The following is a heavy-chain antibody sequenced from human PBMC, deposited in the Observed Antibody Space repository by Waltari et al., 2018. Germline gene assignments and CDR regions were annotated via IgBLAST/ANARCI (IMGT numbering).Heavy chain of an antibody. D-gene: IGHD6-6*01. CDR2: AYSSGKP. CDR3: ARSIIRYMDV. J-gene: IGHJ6*03. V-gene: IGHV4-30-4*01. CDR1: GASVGTGDVY. Sequence: QVQLQESGPGLIKPSQALSLTCTVSGASVGTGDVYWTWIRQPPGKGLEWLGYAYSSGKPYYNPSLGSRLTISLDVSRNAFSLKVNSVTAADTAVYYCARSIIRYMDVWGEGTSVTVSS.